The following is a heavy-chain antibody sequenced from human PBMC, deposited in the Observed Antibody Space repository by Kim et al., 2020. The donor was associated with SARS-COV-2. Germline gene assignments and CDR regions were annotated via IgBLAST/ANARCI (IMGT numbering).Heavy chain of an antibody. CDR2: INHSGST. CDR3: ARERGRYGSGSYYSLLTTGWVDY. CDR1: GGSFSGYY. Sequence: SETLSLTCAVYGGSFSGYYWSWIRQPPGKGLEWIGEINHSGSTNYNPSLKSRVTISVDTSKNQFSLKLSSVTAADTAVYYCARERGRYGSGSYYSLLTTGWVDYWGQGTLVTVSS. V-gene: IGHV4-34*01. D-gene: IGHD3-10*01. J-gene: IGHJ4*02.